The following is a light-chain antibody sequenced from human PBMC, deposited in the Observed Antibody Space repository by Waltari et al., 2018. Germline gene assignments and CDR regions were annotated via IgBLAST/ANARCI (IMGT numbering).Light chain of an antibody. J-gene: IGLJ2*01. CDR3: SVWDDSLSGLL. V-gene: IGLV1-47*01. CDR2: RNN. CDR1: TPNSGSNL. Sequence: QSVLTQPHSASGPPGQRVTITCSGSTPNSGSNLVPWYQPLPGTAPELLIHRNNQRPSGVPDRFSGSKSGTSASLAISGLRSEDEADYYCSVWDDSLSGLLFGGGTKLTV.